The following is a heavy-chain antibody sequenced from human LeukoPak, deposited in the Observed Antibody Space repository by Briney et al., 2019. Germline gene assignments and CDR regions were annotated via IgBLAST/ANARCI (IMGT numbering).Heavy chain of an antibody. D-gene: IGHD6-13*01. V-gene: IGHV1-69*06. CDR3: ARDGAAAGHYYYYMDV. Sequence: EASVKVSCKASGGTFSSYAISWVRQAPGQGLGWMGGIIPIFGTANYAQKFQGRVTITADKSTSTAYMELSSLRSEDTAVYYCARDGAAAGHYYYYMDVWGKGTTVTISS. CDR1: GGTFSSYA. J-gene: IGHJ6*03. CDR2: IIPIFGTA.